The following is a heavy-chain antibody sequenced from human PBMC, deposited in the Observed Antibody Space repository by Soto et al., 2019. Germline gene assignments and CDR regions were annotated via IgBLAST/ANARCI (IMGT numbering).Heavy chain of an antibody. J-gene: IGHJ4*02. CDR3: ARVGDIFTRPYHFAY. D-gene: IGHD3-9*01. CDR1: GGSISSYY. V-gene: IGHV4-59*01. CDR2: IYYSGST. Sequence: WETLSLTCTVSGGSISSYYWSWIRQPPGKGLEWIGYIYYSGSTNYNPSLKSRVTISVDTSKNQFSLKLSSVTAADTAGYYRARVGDIFTRPYHFAYSAQRALVPVSS.